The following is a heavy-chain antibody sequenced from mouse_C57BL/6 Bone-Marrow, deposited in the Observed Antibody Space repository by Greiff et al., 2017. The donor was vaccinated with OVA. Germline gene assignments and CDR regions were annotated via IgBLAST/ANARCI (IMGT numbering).Heavy chain of an antibody. CDR2: ILPGSGST. J-gene: IGHJ2*01. V-gene: IGHV1-9*01. Sequence: QVQLQQSGAELMKPGASVKLSCKATGYTFTGYWIEWVKQRPGNGLEWIGEILPGSGSTNYNEKLKGKATFTEDTSSNTAYMQVSSLTTEDAAIYYGARWFDYDYDGADYWGQGTTLTVSS. D-gene: IGHD2-4*01. CDR3: ARWFDYDYDGADY. CDR1: GYTFTGYW.